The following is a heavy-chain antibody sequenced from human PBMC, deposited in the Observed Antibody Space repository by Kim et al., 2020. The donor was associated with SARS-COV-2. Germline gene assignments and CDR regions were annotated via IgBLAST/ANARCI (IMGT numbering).Heavy chain of an antibody. Sequence: NPSLERRVTISVETSKSQFSLKLSSVTAADTAVYYCARQGVDSSGRHFDYWGQGTLVTVSS. D-gene: IGHD6-19*01. CDR3: ARQGVDSSGRHFDY. J-gene: IGHJ4*02. V-gene: IGHV4-59*08.